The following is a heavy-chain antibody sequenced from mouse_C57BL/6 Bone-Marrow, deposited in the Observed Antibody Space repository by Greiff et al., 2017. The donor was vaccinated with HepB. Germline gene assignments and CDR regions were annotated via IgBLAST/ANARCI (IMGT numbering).Heavy chain of an antibody. CDR1: GYTFTDYY. Sequence: QVQLQQSGAELVKPGASVKISCKASGYTFTDYYINWVKQRPGQGLEWIGKIGPGSGSTYYNEKFKGKATLTADKSSSAAYMQLSSLTSEDSAVYFCAILITTVVATGFDYWGQGTTLTVSS. CDR3: AILITTVVATGFDY. D-gene: IGHD1-1*01. V-gene: IGHV1-77*01. CDR2: IGPGSGST. J-gene: IGHJ2*01.